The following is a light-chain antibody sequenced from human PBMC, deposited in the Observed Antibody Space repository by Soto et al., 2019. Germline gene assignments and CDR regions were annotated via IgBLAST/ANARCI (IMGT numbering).Light chain of an antibody. V-gene: IGKV1-5*03. CDR1: QSVTSW. CDR3: QQYSSFST. CDR2: TAS. Sequence: DIQMTQSPSTLSASVGDRVTITCRASQSVTSWLAWYQQKPGKAPKLLIYTASSLESGVPSRFSGSGSGTEFTLTISSLQPDDFATYHCQQYSSFSTFGQGTKVDIK. J-gene: IGKJ1*01.